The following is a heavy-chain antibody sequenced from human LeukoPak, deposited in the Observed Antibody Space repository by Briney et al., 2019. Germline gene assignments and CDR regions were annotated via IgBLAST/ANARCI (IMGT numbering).Heavy chain of an antibody. D-gene: IGHD3-22*01. V-gene: IGHV3-30*04. Sequence: PGGSLRLSCAASGFTFSSYEMNWVRQAPGKGLEWVAVISYDGSNKYYADSVKGRFTISRDNSKNTLYLQMNSLRAEDTAVYYCARGRQENYDSSGYYYNYFDYWGQGTLVTVSS. CDR2: ISYDGSNK. CDR3: ARGRQENYDSSGYYYNYFDY. J-gene: IGHJ4*02. CDR1: GFTFSSYE.